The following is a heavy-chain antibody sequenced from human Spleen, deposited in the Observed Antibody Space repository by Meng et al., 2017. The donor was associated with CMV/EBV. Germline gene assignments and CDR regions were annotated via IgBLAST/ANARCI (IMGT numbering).Heavy chain of an antibody. CDR3: ARVAWRAGDWYFDL. J-gene: IGHJ2*01. V-gene: IGHV4-4*02. CDR2: IYHSGST. D-gene: IGHD3-3*01. Sequence: SGGSISSTNWWSWVRQPPGKGLEWIGEIYHSGSTNYNPSLKSRVTISVDKSKNQFSLKLSSVTAADTAVYNCARVAWRAGDWYFDLWGRGTLVTVSS. CDR1: GGSISSTNW.